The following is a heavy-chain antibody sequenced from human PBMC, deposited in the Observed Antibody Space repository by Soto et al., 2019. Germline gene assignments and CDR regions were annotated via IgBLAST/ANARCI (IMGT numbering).Heavy chain of an antibody. J-gene: IGHJ6*02. CDR1: GFTFGDYA. Sequence: GGSLRLSCTASGFTFGDYAMSWFRQAPGKGLEWVGFIRSKAYGGTTEYAASVKGRFTISRDDSKSIAYLQMNSLKTEDTAVYYCTRVPPYHYYGMDVWGQGTTVTVSS. V-gene: IGHV3-49*03. CDR3: TRVPPYHYYGMDV. CDR2: IRSKAYGGTT.